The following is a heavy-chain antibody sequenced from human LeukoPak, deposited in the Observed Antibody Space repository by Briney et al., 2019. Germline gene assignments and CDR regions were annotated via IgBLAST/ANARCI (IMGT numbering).Heavy chain of an antibody. CDR1: GFTFSDYY. CDR3: ARCIAGRPYYYCYGMDV. V-gene: IGHV3-11*01. J-gene: IGHJ6*02. CDR2: ITTSGMTI. Sequence: GGSLRLSCAASGFTFSDYYMSWLRQAPGKGLEWLSFITTSGMTIYYADSVKGRFTISRDNADNSLYLQMNTLRAEDTAVYYCARCIAGRPYYYCYGMDVWGQGTTVTVSS. D-gene: IGHD6-6*01.